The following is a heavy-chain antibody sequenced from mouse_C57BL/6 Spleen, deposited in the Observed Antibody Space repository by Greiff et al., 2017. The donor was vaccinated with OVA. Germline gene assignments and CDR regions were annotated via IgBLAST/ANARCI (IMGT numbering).Heavy chain of an antibody. Sequence: QVQLQQPGAELVMPGASVKLSCKASGYTFTSYWMHWVKQRPGQGLEWIGEIDPSDSYPNYNQKFKGKSTLPVDTSSSTASMQLSSLTDEYTAVYSGARRYGSSPYYFDDGGQGTTLTVSS. CDR2: IDPSDSYP. J-gene: IGHJ2*01. CDR1: GYTFTSYW. V-gene: IGHV1-69*01. CDR3: ARRYGSSPYYFDD. D-gene: IGHD1-1*01.